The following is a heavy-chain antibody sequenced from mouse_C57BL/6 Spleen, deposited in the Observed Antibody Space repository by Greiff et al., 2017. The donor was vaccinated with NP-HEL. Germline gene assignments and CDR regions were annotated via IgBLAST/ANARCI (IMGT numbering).Heavy chain of an antibody. Sequence: VKLVESGPELVKPGASVKLSCKASGYTFTSYDINWVKQRPGQGLEWIGWIYPRDGSTKYNEKFKGKATLTVDTSSSTAYMELHSLTSEDSAVYFCARSHYYGSSLFDYWGKGTTLTVSS. CDR2: IYPRDGST. CDR3: ARSHYYGSSLFDY. V-gene: IGHV1-85*01. D-gene: IGHD1-1*01. J-gene: IGHJ2*01. CDR1: GYTFTSYD.